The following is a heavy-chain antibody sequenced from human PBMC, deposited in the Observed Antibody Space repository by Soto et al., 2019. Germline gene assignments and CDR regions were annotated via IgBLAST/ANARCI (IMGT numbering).Heavy chain of an antibody. Sequence: PGGSLRLSCAASGFTFSSYAMHWVRQAPGKGLEWVAVISYDGSNKYYADSVKGRFTISRDNSKNTLYLQMNSLRAEDTAVYYCARGLVVVAATDAFDIWGQGTMVTVSS. CDR2: ISYDGSNK. CDR1: GFTFSSYA. J-gene: IGHJ3*02. D-gene: IGHD2-15*01. CDR3: ARGLVVVAATDAFDI. V-gene: IGHV3-30-3*01.